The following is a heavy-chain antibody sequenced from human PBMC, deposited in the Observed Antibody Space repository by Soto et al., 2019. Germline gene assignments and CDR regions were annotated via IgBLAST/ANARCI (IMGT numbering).Heavy chain of an antibody. CDR1: GFTFSSYA. Sequence: EVQLLESGGGLVQPGGSLRLSCAASGFTFSSYAMSWVRQAPGKGLEWVSAISGSGGSTYYADSVKGRFTISRDNSKNTRYLQMNSLRAEDTAVYYCAKDPGYCSGGSCWTYYFDYWGQGTLVTVSS. CDR2: ISGSGGST. D-gene: IGHD2-15*01. CDR3: AKDPGYCSGGSCWTYYFDY. V-gene: IGHV3-23*01. J-gene: IGHJ4*02.